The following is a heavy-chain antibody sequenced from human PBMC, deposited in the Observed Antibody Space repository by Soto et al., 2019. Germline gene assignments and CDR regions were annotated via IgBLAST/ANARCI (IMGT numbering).Heavy chain of an antibody. V-gene: IGHV4-59*01. CDR1: GGSISSYY. CDR3: ARASSGYYDFWSGYDPSHYFDY. D-gene: IGHD3-3*01. J-gene: IGHJ4*02. Sequence: SETLSLTCTVSGGSISSYYWSWIRQPPGKGLEWIGYIYYSGSTNYNPSLKSRVTISVDTSKNQFSLKLRSVTAADTAVYYCARASSGYYDFWSGYDPSHYFDYWGQGTLLTLSS. CDR2: IYYSGST.